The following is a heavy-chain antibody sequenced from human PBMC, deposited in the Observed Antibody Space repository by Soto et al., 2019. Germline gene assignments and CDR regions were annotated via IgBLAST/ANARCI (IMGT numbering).Heavy chain of an antibody. V-gene: IGHV3-33*01. D-gene: IGHD2-2*02. J-gene: IGHJ5*02. CDR3: ASENGVPAAIASYWFDP. CDR2: IWYDGSNK. Sequence: GGSLRLSCAASGFTFSSYGMHWVRQAPGKGLEWVAVIWYDGSNKYYADSVKGRFTISRDNSKNTLYLQMNSLRAEDTAVYYCASENGVPAAIASYWFDPWGQGTLVTV. CDR1: GFTFSSYG.